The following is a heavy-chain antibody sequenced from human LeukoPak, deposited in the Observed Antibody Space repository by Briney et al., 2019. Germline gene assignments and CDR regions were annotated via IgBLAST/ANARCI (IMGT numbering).Heavy chain of an antibody. Sequence: GGSLRLSCAASGFTFSSYAMSWVRQAPGKGLEWVSAISGSSGSTYYADSVKGRFTISRDNSKNTLYLQMNSLRAEDTAVYYCAKDLVGRYYYDSSGPDYWGQGTLVTVSS. CDR2: ISGSSGST. V-gene: IGHV3-23*01. CDR1: GFTFSSYA. J-gene: IGHJ4*02. D-gene: IGHD3-22*01. CDR3: AKDLVGRYYYDSSGPDY.